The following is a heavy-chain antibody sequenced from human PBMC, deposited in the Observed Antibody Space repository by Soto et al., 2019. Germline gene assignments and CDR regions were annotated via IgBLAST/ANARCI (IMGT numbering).Heavy chain of an antibody. Sequence: SETLSLTCSVSGGSISGVDWWIWVRQPPGKGLEWIGEIYHSGSTNYNPSLKSRVTMSVDKSKNQFSLKLTSVTAADTAMYYCARGLDGSGGYFGYWGQGTLVTVSS. CDR3: ARGLDGSGGYFGY. CDR1: GGSISGVDW. J-gene: IGHJ4*02. D-gene: IGHD3-10*01. V-gene: IGHV4-4*02. CDR2: IYHSGST.